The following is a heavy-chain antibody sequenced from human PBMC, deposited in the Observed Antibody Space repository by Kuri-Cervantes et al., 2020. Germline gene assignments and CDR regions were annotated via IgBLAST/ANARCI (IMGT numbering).Heavy chain of an antibody. CDR3: ARDHDWNDELGAFDI. V-gene: IGHV7-4-1*01. Sequence: ASVKVSCKASGYTFTRYAINWVRQAPGQGLEWMGWINTNTGNPEYAQGFTGRFVFSLDTSVSTAYLQICSLKAEDTAVYYCARDHDWNDELGAFDIWGQGTMVTVSS. J-gene: IGHJ3*02. D-gene: IGHD1-1*01. CDR2: INTNTGNP. CDR1: GYTFTRYA.